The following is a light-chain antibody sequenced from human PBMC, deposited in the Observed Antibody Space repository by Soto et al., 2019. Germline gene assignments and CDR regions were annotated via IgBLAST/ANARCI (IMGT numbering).Light chain of an antibody. CDR2: GAS. J-gene: IGKJ1*01. CDR3: QQYGSSRT. CDR1: QSVSSSY. Sequence: EIVLTQSPGTLSLSPGERATPSCRASQSVSSSYLAWYQQKPGQAPRLLIYGASSRATGIPDRFSGSGSGTDFTLTISRLDPEDFAVYYCQQYGSSRTFGQGTKVDIK. V-gene: IGKV3-20*01.